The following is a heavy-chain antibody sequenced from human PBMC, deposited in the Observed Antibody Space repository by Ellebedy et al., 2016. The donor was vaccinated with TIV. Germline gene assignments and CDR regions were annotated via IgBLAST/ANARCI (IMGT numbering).Heavy chain of an antibody. Sequence: GGSLRLSXAASGFTFSSYWMSWVRQAPGKGLEWVSAISGSGGSTYYADSVKGRFTISRDNSKNTLYLQMNSLRAEDTAVYYCAKDNLVVVAQNGFDYWGQGTLVTVSS. CDR1: GFTFSSYW. J-gene: IGHJ4*02. D-gene: IGHD3-22*01. CDR3: AKDNLVVVAQNGFDY. CDR2: ISGSGGST. V-gene: IGHV3-23*01.